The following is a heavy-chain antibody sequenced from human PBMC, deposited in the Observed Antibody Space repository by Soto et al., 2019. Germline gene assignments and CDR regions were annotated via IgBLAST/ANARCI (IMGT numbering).Heavy chain of an antibody. D-gene: IGHD2-15*01. CDR2: VSIGGST. V-gene: IGHV3-23*01. CDR1: GFTFSSYA. CDR3: AKRRGAGGHFDY. J-gene: IGHJ4*02. Sequence: DVQLLESGGGLVQPEGSLRLSCAASGFTFSSYAMGWVRQGPGKGLEWVAVVSIGGSTHYADSVRGRFTISRDNSKNPVSLPMNSLNGEETAVYFCAKRRGAGGHFDYWGQGALVTVSS.